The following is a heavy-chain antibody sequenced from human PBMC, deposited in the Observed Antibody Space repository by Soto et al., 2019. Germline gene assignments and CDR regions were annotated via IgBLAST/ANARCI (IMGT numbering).Heavy chain of an antibody. J-gene: IGHJ4*02. D-gene: IGHD6-6*01. CDR2: FYASGGT. V-gene: IGHV4-4*07. CDR1: GGSISNYY. Sequence: QVQLQESGPGLVKPSETLSLTCTVSGGSISNYYWSWLRQPAGKRLEWIGRFYASGGTNFNPSFKSRVTMSVDTSNNRFSLELRSLTAADTAIYYCARRDSFSSGRGFDTWGQGILVTVSS. CDR3: ARRDSFSSGRGFDT.